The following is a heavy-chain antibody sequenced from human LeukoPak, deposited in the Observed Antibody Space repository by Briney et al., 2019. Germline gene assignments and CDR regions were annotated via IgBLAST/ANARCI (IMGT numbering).Heavy chain of an antibody. Sequence: ASQTLSHTCTVSGGSISSGDYYWSWIRQPPGKGLEWIGYIYYSGSTYYNPSLKSRVTISVDTSKNQFSLKLSSVTAADTAVYYCARGVSEWEPPVGSFDIWGQGTMVTVSS. D-gene: IGHD1-26*01. CDR1: GGSISSGDYY. CDR2: IYYSGST. V-gene: IGHV4-30-4*08. CDR3: ARGVSEWEPPVGSFDI. J-gene: IGHJ3*02.